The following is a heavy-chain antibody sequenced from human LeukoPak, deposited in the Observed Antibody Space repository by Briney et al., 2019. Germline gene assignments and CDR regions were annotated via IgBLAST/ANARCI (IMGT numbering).Heavy chain of an antibody. Sequence: SVKVSCKASGGTFSSYAISWVRQAPGQGLEWMGGIIPIFGTANYSQKFQGRVTITADESTSTAYMELSSLRSEDTAVYYCATQRWWARCCSSTSCPTYYFDYWGQGTLVTVSS. CDR2: IIPIFGTA. V-gene: IGHV1-69*01. D-gene: IGHD2-2*01. CDR3: ATQRWWARCCSSTSCPTYYFDY. J-gene: IGHJ4*02. CDR1: GGTFSSYA.